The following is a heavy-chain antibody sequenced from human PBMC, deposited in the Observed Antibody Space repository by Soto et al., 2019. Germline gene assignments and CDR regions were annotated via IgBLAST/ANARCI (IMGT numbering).Heavy chain of an antibody. CDR1: GFTFSSYG. Sequence: GGSLRLSCAASGFTFSSYGMHWVRQAPGKGLEWVAVIWYDGSNKYYADSVKGRFTISRDNSKNTLYLQMNSLRAEDTAVYYCARSYYGSGSPLDYWGQGTLVTVSS. J-gene: IGHJ4*02. V-gene: IGHV3-33*01. CDR2: IWYDGSNK. CDR3: ARSYYGSGSPLDY. D-gene: IGHD3-10*01.